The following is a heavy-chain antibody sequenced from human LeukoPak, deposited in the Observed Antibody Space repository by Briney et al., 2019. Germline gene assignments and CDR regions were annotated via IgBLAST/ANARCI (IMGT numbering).Heavy chain of an antibody. CDR3: ANEGGGCGGDTI. V-gene: IGHV1-69*04. Sequence: ASVKVSCKASGGTFSSYAISWVRQAPGQGLEWMGRIIPILGIANYAQKFQGRVTITADKSTSTAYMELSSLRSEDTAVYYCANEGGGCGGDTIWGQGTLVTVSS. J-gene: IGHJ4*02. CDR2: IIPILGIA. D-gene: IGHD2-15*01. CDR1: GGTFSSYA.